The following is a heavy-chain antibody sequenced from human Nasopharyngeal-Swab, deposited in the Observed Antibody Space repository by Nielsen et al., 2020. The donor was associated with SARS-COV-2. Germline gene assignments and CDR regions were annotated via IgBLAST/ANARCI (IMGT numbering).Heavy chain of an antibody. Sequence: GESLKISCAASGFTFSSYWMSWVRQAPGKGLEWMANIKQDGSEKYYVDSVKGRFTISRDNAKNSLYLQMNSLRAEDTAVYYCARDFLLDRVPNWFDPWGQGTLVTVSS. V-gene: IGHV3-7*01. CDR2: IKQDGSEK. D-gene: IGHD2-2*03. CDR3: ARDFLLDRVPNWFDP. J-gene: IGHJ5*02. CDR1: GFTFSSYW.